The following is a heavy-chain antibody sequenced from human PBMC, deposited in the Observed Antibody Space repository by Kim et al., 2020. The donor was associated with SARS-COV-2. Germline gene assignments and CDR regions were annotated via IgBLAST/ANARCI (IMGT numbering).Heavy chain of an antibody. D-gene: IGHD3-10*01. CDR3: AALDTVQVPGGI. V-gene: IGHV3-7*01. J-gene: IGHJ4*02. Sequence: YVGSVKGRFTMSRDNAKNSLYLQTSSLRTEDTAIYYCAALDTVQVPGGIWGQGTLVTVSS.